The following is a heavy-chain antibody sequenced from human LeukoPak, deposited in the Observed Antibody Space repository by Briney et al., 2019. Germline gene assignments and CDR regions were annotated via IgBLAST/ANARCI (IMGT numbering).Heavy chain of an antibody. CDR2: ISSSSSYI. CDR1: GFTFSSYS. CDR3: ARDSRTYYYDSSGYFDY. J-gene: IGHJ4*02. Sequence: GGSLRLSCAASGFTFSSYSMNWVRQAPGKGLEWVSSISSSSSYIYYADSVKGRFTISRANAKNSLYLQMNSLRAEDTAVYYCARDSRTYYYDSSGYFDYWGQGTLVTVSS. D-gene: IGHD3-22*01. V-gene: IGHV3-21*01.